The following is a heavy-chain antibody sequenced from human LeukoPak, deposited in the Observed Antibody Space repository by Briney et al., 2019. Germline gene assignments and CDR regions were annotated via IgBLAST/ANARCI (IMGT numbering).Heavy chain of an antibody. Sequence: SETLSLTCTVSGGSISSYYWSWIRQPPGKGLEWIGYIYYSGNTNYNSSLTSRVTISVDTSKNQISLRLTSVTAADTAVYYCARRGPSTGNYYFDYWGQGTLVTVSS. CDR3: ARRGPSTGNYYFDY. CDR1: GGSISSYY. CDR2: IYYSGNT. D-gene: IGHD2-2*01. V-gene: IGHV4-59*08. J-gene: IGHJ4*02.